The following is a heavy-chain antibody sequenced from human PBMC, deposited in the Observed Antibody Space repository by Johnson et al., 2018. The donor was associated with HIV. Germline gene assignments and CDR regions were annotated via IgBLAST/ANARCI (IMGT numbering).Heavy chain of an antibody. Sequence: QMQLVESGGGVVQPGRSLRLSCAASGFTFSGYPMHWVRQAPGKGLEWVAVISYDGSNKYYADSVKGRFTISRDNSKNTLYLQMKSLRAEDTAVYYCAKDNSYGDLRDAFDIWGQGTMVTVSS. CDR1: GFTFSGYP. D-gene: IGHD4-17*01. CDR2: ISYDGSNK. CDR3: AKDNSYGDLRDAFDI. J-gene: IGHJ3*02. V-gene: IGHV3-30*04.